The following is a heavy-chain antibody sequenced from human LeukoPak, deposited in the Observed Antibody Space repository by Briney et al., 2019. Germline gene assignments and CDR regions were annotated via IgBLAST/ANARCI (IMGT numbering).Heavy chain of an antibody. D-gene: IGHD6-19*01. J-gene: IGHJ4*02. CDR1: SGSISSYY. V-gene: IGHV4-4*07. CDR2: FSTIGST. CDR3: ARESITVAGREYYFDS. Sequence: PSATLSLTCTVSSGSISSYYWSWIRQPAGKGLEWIGRFSTIGSTNYKPSLKSRVTMSVDTSKNQFSLNLSSVTAADTAVYYCARESITVAGREYYFDSWGQGTLVTVSS.